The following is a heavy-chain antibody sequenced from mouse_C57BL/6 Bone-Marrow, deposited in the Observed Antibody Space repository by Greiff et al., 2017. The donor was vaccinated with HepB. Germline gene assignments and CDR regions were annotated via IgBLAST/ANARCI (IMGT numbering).Heavy chain of an antibody. Sequence: QVQLQQPGAELVKPGASVKLSCKASGYTFTSYWMQWVKQRPGQGLEWIGEIDPSDSYTNYNQKFKGKATLTVDTSSSTAYMQLSSLTSEDSAVYYCASLYYYGTCYFDVWGTGTTVTVSS. CDR1: GYTFTSYW. D-gene: IGHD1-1*01. J-gene: IGHJ1*03. CDR2: IDPSDSYT. V-gene: IGHV1-50*01. CDR3: ASLYYYGTCYFDV.